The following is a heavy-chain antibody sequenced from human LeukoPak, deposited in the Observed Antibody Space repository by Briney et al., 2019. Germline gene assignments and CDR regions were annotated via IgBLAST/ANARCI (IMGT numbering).Heavy chain of an antibody. V-gene: IGHV3-21*01. D-gene: IGHD2-2*01. Sequence: PGGSLRLSCAASGFTFSSYSMNWVRQAPGKGLEWVSSISSSGSYIYYADSVKGRFTISRDNAKNSLYLQMNSLRAEDTAVYYCARETEPHIVVVPAADYYYYGMDVWGQGTTVTVSS. J-gene: IGHJ6*02. CDR1: GFTFSSYS. CDR2: ISSSGSYI. CDR3: ARETEPHIVVVPAADYYYYGMDV.